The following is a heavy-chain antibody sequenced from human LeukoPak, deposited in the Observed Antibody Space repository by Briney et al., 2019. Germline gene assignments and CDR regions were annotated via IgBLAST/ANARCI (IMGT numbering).Heavy chain of an antibody. V-gene: IGHV3-NL1*01. CDR1: RFTFSTYG. CDR3: ASSSQNYYYYGMDV. D-gene: IGHD6-13*01. J-gene: IGHJ6*02. CDR2: IYSGGST. Sequence: GGSLRLSRAASRFTFSTYGMHWVRQAPGKGLEWVSVIYSGGSTYYADSVKGRFTISRDNSKNTLYLQMNSLRAEDTAVYYCASSSQNYYYYGMDVWGQGTTVTVSS.